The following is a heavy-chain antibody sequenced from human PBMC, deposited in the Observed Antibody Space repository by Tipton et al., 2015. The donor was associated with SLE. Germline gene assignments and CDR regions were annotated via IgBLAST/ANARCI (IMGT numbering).Heavy chain of an antibody. CDR1: GGSFSGYY. V-gene: IGHV4-34*01. Sequence: TLSLTCAVYGGSFSGYYWSWIRQPPGKGLEWIGEINHSGSTNYNPSLKSRVTISVDTSKNQFSLKLSSVTAADTAVYYWARLKQWLVRPYYFDYWGQGTLVTASS. J-gene: IGHJ4*02. CDR3: ARLKQWLVRPYYFDY. D-gene: IGHD6-19*01. CDR2: INHSGST.